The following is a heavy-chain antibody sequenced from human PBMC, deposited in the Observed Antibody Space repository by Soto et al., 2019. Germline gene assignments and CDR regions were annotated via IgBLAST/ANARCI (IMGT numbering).Heavy chain of an antibody. CDR3: AREGAIDCSGGSCYSEIRYYYYGMDV. CDR1: GFTFSSYS. CDR2: ISSSSSYI. V-gene: IGHV3-21*01. Sequence: KPGGSLRLSCAASGFTFSSYSMNWVRQAPGKGLEWVSSISSSSSYIYYADSVKGRFTISRDNAKNSLYLQMNSLRAEDTAVYYCAREGAIDCSGGSCYSEIRYYYYGMDVWGQGTTVTVSS. J-gene: IGHJ6*02. D-gene: IGHD2-15*01.